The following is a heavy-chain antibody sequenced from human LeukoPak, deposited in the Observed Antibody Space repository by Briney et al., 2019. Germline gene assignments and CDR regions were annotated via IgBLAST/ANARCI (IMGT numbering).Heavy chain of an antibody. Sequence: GGSLRLPCVSSGFTFSSYWMHWVRQAPGKGLVWVSRINTDGRTTTYADSVKGRFTISRDNSKNTLYLQMNSLRAEDTAVYYCAKETTAMGVFDYWGQGTLVTVSS. J-gene: IGHJ4*02. CDR2: INTDGRTT. CDR1: GFTFSSYW. V-gene: IGHV3-74*01. D-gene: IGHD5-18*01. CDR3: AKETTAMGVFDY.